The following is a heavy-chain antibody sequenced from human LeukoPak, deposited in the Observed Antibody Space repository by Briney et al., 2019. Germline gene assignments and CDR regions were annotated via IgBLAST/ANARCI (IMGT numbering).Heavy chain of an antibody. CDR1: GHTFTGYY. CDR2: INPNSGGT. CDR3: ARDQPNIFNCSSTSCYAYYYYGMDV. J-gene: IGHJ6*02. Sequence: ASVKVSCKASGHTFTGYYMHWVRQAPGQGLEWMGWINPNSGGTNCAQKFQGRVTMTRDTSISTAYMELSRLRSDDTAVYYCARDQPNIFNCSSTSCYAYYYYGMDVWGQGTTVTVSS. V-gene: IGHV1-2*02. D-gene: IGHD2-2*01.